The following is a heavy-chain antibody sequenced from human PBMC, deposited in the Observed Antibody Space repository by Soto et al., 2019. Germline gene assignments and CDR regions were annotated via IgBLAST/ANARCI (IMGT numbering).Heavy chain of an antibody. V-gene: IGHV1-18*04. Sequence: ASVKVSCKASGYTFTSYYMYWVRQAPGQGLEWMGWISAYNGNTNYAQKLQGRVTMTTDTSTSTAYMELRSPRSDDTAVYYCAKTTIFGVVLDAFDIWGQGTMVTVSS. CDR2: ISAYNGNT. J-gene: IGHJ3*02. D-gene: IGHD3-3*01. CDR3: AKTTIFGVVLDAFDI. CDR1: GYTFTSYY.